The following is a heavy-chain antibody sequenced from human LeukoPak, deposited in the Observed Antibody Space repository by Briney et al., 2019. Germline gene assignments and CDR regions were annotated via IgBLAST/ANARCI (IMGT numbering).Heavy chain of an antibody. Sequence: GGSLRLSCAASGFTFSNYGMHWVRQAPGKGLEWVAVISYDGSNKYYAVSVKGRFHISRDNSKNTLSLQMNSLRAEDTAVYFCAKGGILDSSRRFSEDAFDSWGQGTMVTVSS. V-gene: IGHV3-30*18. D-gene: IGHD6-13*01. CDR1: GFTFSNYG. J-gene: IGHJ3*02. CDR2: ISYDGSNK. CDR3: AKGGILDSSRRFSEDAFDS.